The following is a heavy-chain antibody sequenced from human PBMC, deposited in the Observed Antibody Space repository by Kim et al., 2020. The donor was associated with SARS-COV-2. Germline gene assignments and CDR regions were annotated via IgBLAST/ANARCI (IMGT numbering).Heavy chain of an antibody. V-gene: IGHV3-23*01. J-gene: IGHJ4*02. CDR1: GFTFSSYA. D-gene: IGHD3-10*01. CDR2: ISGSGGST. Sequence: GGSLRLSCAASGFTFSSYAMRWVRQAPGKGLEWVSAISGSGGSTYYADSVKGRFTISRDNSKNTLYLQMNSLRAEDTAVYYCAKDSAPLLWFSELPQDYWGKGTLVTVSS. CDR3: AKDSAPLLWFSELPQDY.